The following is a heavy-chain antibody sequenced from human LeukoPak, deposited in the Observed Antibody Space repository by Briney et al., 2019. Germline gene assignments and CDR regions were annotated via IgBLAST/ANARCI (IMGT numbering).Heavy chain of an antibody. CDR1: GFTVSSNY. Sequence: PGGSLRLSCAASGFTVSSNYMSWVRQAPGKGLEWVSAISGSGGSTYYADSVKGRFTISRDNSKNTLYLQMNSLRAEDTAVYYCAKAAVGGSYPGLTLRLIDYWGQGTLVTVSS. D-gene: IGHD1-26*01. CDR2: ISGSGGST. CDR3: AKAAVGGSYPGLTLRLIDY. V-gene: IGHV3-23*01. J-gene: IGHJ4*02.